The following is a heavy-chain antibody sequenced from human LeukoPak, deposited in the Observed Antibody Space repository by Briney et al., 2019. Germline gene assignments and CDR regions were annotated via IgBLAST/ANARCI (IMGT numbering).Heavy chain of an antibody. CDR2: IYYSGST. D-gene: IGHD1-26*01. CDR3: ARLPGAMGGSPFDY. CDR1: GGSISSYY. V-gene: IGHV4-59*08. J-gene: IGHJ4*02. Sequence: SETLSLTCTVSGGSISSYYWSWIRQPPGKGLEWIGYIYYSGSTNYNPSLKSRVTISVDTSKNQFSLKLSSVTAADTAVYYCARLPGAMGGSPFDYWGQGTLVTVSS.